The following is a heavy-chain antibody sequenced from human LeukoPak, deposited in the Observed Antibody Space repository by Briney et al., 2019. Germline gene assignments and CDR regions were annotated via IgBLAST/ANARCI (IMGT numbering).Heavy chain of an antibody. CDR3: TRDSAKSFDD. J-gene: IGHJ4*02. CDR1: GFTFRSYG. V-gene: IGHV3-33*01. CDR2: IYHDGSYK. D-gene: IGHD4/OR15-4a*01. Sequence: GGSLRLSCAPSGFTFRSYGFHWVRQAPGKGLEWVAVIYHDGSYKFYADSVKGRFTFSRDNSKNTVFLEMNSLRGEDTAMYYCTRDSAKSFDDWGQGTLVTVSS.